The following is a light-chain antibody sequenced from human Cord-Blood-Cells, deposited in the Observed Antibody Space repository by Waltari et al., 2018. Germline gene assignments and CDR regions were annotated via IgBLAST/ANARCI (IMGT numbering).Light chain of an antibody. CDR3: QVWDSSSDVV. J-gene: IGLJ2*01. CDR1: NIGSKS. Sequence: SYVLTQPPPVSVAPGKTARITCGGNNIGSKSVPWYQQKPGQAPVLVIYYDSDRPSGIPERFSGSNSGNTATLTISRVEAGDEADYYCQVWDSSSDVVFGGGTKLTVL. CDR2: YDS. V-gene: IGLV3-21*04.